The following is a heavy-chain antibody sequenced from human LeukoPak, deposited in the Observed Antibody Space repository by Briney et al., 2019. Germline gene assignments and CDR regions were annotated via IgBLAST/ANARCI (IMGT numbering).Heavy chain of an antibody. CDR1: GGSISSGGYY. D-gene: IGHD2/OR15-2a*01. CDR3: ARSSLILFDY. Sequence: SETLSLTCTVSGGSISSGGYYWSWIRQHPGKGLEWIGYIYYSGSTYYNPSLKSRVTIPVDTSKNQFSLKLSSVTAADTAVYYCARSSLILFDYWGQGTLVTVSS. J-gene: IGHJ4*02. V-gene: IGHV4-31*03. CDR2: IYYSGST.